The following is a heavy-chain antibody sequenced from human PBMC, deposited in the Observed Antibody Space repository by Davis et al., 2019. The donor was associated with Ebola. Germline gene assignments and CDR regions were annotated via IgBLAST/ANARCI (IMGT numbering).Heavy chain of an antibody. Sequence: SETLSLTCLVSGASTTSYYWSWIRQSPGKGLEWIGYIYNSGSAKYNPSLKTRVSISGDTSKNQFALRLSSVNAADTAVYYCARQLPGAGTFYFDYWGPGILVTVSS. J-gene: IGHJ4*02. CDR1: GASTTSYY. CDR2: IYNSGSA. V-gene: IGHV4-59*01. D-gene: IGHD6-19*01. CDR3: ARQLPGAGTFYFDY.